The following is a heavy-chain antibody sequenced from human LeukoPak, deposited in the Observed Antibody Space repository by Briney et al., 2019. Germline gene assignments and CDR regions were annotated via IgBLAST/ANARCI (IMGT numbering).Heavy chain of an antibody. CDR2: VNPTNGAT. CDR1: GYTFTRYY. Sequence: ASVKVSCKASGYTFTRYYIHWVRQAPGHGLEWMGWVNPTNGATNYTQKFQGRVTMTTDTSTNTAYMEMSWLTSDDTAVYYCARPRIESGGYYYGHWGQGTLVTVSS. D-gene: IGHD3-22*01. CDR3: ARPRIESGGYYYGH. V-gene: IGHV1-2*02. J-gene: IGHJ4*02.